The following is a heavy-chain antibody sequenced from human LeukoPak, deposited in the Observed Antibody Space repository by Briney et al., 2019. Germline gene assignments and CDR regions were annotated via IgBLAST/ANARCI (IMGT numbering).Heavy chain of an antibody. J-gene: IGHJ4*02. V-gene: IGHV1-46*01. CDR1: GYTFTSYY. CDR2: INPSGGST. D-gene: IGHD4-11*01. CDR3: AFMTTQTH. Sequence: ASVKVSCKASGYTFTSYYMHWVRQAPGQGIEWMGIINPSGGSTSYAQKFQGRVTMTTDTSTSTAYMELRSLRSDDTAVYYCAFMTTQTHWGQGTLVTVSS.